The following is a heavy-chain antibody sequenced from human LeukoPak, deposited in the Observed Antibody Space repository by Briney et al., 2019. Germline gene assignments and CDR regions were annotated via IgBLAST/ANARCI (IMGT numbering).Heavy chain of an antibody. J-gene: IGHJ6*03. CDR2: ISGSGGST. CDR3: AKDRAMPRVYYYMDV. Sequence: GGSLRLSCAASGFTFSSYAMSWVRQAPGKGLERVSAISGSGGSTYYADSVKGRFTISRDNSKNTLYLQMNSLRAEDTAVYYCAKDRAMPRVYYYMDVWGKGTTVTVSS. D-gene: IGHD2-2*01. V-gene: IGHV3-23*01. CDR1: GFTFSSYA.